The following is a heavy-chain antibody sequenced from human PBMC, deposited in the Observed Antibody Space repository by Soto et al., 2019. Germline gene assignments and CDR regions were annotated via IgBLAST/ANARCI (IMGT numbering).Heavy chain of an antibody. CDR1: GGSFSGYY. V-gene: IGHV4-34*01. CDR2: INHSGST. Sequence: QVQLQQWGAGLLKPSETLSLTCAVYGGSFSGYYWSWIRQPPGKGLEWIGEINHSGSTNYNPSLKSRVTISVDTSKNQFSLKLSSVTAADTAVYYCARVELGAYYFDYWGQGTLVTVSS. J-gene: IGHJ4*02. CDR3: ARVELGAYYFDY. D-gene: IGHD1-26*01.